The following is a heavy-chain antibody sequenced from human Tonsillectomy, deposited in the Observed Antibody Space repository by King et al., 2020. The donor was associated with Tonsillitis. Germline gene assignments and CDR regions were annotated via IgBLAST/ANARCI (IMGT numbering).Heavy chain of an antibody. J-gene: IGHJ6*03. CDR1: GGSIRGGSFY. CDR2: MHTSGTT. V-gene: IGHV4-61*02. Sequence: QVQLQESGPGLVKPSQTLSLSCTVSGGSIRGGSFYWTWIRQPAGKGLECIGGMHTSGTTNYSPSLRSRVTMSIDTSKSQFSLNLTTVTAADPAVYYCARARYSNFAANYYYVDVWGKGTTVTVSS. CDR3: ARARYSNFAANYYYVDV. D-gene: IGHD4-11*01.